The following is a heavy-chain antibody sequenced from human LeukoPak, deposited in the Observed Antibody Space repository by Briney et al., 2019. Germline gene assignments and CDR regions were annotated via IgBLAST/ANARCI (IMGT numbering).Heavy chain of an antibody. CDR2: IWYDGSNK. D-gene: IGHD6-13*01. V-gene: IGHV3-33*08. Sequence: PGGSLRLSCAASGFTFSSYAMSWVRQAPGKGLEWVAVIWYDGSNKYYADSVKGRFTISRDNSKNTLYLQMNSLRAEDTAVYYCARDGQQIIDYWGQGTLVTVSS. CDR3: ARDGQQIIDY. CDR1: GFTFSSYA. J-gene: IGHJ4*02.